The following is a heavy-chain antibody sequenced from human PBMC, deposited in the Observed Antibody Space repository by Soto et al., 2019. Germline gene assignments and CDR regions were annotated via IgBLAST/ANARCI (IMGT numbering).Heavy chain of an antibody. CDR3: ARDLESGITFGEDEPGS. Sequence: QVQLVQSGAEVKKPGALVKVSCKASGYTFTSYGISWVRQAPGQGLDWMGWISAYNGNTNYAQKLQGRVTMTTDTSTSTADMDMRSLRSDDTDVYYLARDLESGITFGEDEPGSWGQGTLVTVSS. D-gene: IGHD3-16*01. CDR2: ISAYNGNT. CDR1: GYTFTSYG. J-gene: IGHJ4*02. V-gene: IGHV1-18*04.